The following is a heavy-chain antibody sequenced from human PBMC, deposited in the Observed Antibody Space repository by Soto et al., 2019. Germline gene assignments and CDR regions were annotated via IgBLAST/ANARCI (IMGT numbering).Heavy chain of an antibody. D-gene: IGHD2-21*02. V-gene: IGHV3-23*01. CDR1: GFTFSSYA. CDR2: FSSSGLNT. CDR3: AKALYAGDGGEVFDY. J-gene: IGHJ4*02. Sequence: EVQLLVSGGGLVQPGGSLRLSCAASGFTFSSYAMSWVRQAPGKGLEWVSTNFSSSGLNTHYADSVKGRFTISRDNSKDTLELQMNSLRAEDTAVYYCAKALYAGDGGEVFDYWGQGALVTVSS.